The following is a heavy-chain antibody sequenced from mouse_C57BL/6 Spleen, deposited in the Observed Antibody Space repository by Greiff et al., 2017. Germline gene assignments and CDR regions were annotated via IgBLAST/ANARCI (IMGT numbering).Heavy chain of an antibody. Sequence: QVQLKESGPELVKPGASVKISCKASGFTFTDYYINWVKQRPGQGLEWIGWIYPGRGNTKYYEKFQGKATLTVDTSSSTAYMQLSSLTSADSAVYVGSRSYGNTYDYAMDYWGQGTSVTVSS. J-gene: IGHJ4*01. CDR3: SRSYGNTYDYAMDY. CDR1: GFTFTDYY. D-gene: IGHD2-1*01. V-gene: IGHV1-84*01. CDR2: IYPGRGNT.